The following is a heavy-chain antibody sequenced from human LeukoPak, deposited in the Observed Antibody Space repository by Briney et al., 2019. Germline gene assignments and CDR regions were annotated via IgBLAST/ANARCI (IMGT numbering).Heavy chain of an antibody. CDR2: IWYDGSNK. D-gene: IGHD1-1*01. CDR1: GFTFSNYG. J-gene: IGHJ4*02. Sequence: GGSLRLSCAASGFTFSNYGMHWVRQAPGKGLEWVAVIWYDGSNKYYADSVKGRFTISRDNSRNVLYLQMNSLRAEDTTVYYSTRDWNDLDYWGQGTLVTVSS. CDR3: TRDWNDLDY. V-gene: IGHV3-33*01.